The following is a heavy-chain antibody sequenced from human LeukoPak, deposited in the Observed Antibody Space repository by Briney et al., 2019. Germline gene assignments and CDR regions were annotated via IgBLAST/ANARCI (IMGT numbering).Heavy chain of an antibody. CDR3: ARAGGDGYKY. V-gene: IGHV1-69*04. D-gene: IGHD3-16*01. Sequence: GASVKVSCKASGGTFSSYAISWVRQAPGQGPEWMGRIIPILGIANYAQKFQGRVTITADKSTSTAYMELSSLRSEDTAVYYCARAGGDGYKYWGQGTLVTVSS. CDR1: GGTFSSYA. CDR2: IIPILGIA. J-gene: IGHJ4*02.